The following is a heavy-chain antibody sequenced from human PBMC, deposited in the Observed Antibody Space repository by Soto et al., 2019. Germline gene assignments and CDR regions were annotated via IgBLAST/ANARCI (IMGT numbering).Heavy chain of an antibody. CDR1: GGSISSGGYY. CDR2: IYYSGST. D-gene: IGHD2-21*02. CDR3: ARDLVWALPGGDTYHWFAP. V-gene: IGHV4-31*03. J-gene: IGHJ5*02. Sequence: QVQLQESGPGLVKPSQTLSLTCTVSGGSISSGGYYWSWIRQHPGKGLEWIGYIYYSGSTYYNPSLKSSVTTSVDTSKNQFSLKLSAVTAADTAVYYCARDLVWALPGGDTYHWFAPWGQGTLVTVSS.